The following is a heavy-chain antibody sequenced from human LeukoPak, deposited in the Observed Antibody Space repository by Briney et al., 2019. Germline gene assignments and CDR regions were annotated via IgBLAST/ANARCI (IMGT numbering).Heavy chain of an antibody. CDR1: GGSIGSYY. V-gene: IGHV4-4*07. CDR3: ASDGGRSNLAVL. D-gene: IGHD6-19*01. J-gene: IGHJ4*02. Sequence: LETLSLTCTVSGGSIGSYYWSWMRQFAGNGLEWIGRIYNSGTTHYNPSLKSRVTISVDTSKNQISLKLTSVTAADTAVYYCASDGGRSNLAVLWGQGTLVTVSS. CDR2: IYNSGTT.